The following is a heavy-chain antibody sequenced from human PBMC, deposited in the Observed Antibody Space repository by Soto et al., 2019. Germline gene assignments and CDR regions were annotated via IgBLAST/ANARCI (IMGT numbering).Heavy chain of an antibody. CDR3: ARHMGIYFHYGMEV. CDR1: GYSFTTYW. CDR2: IDPSDSYT. J-gene: IGHJ6*02. Sequence: EVQLVQSGAEVKKPGESLRISCKGSGYSFTTYWIAWVRQMPGKGLEWMGRIDPSDSYTNYSPSFQGHVTISVDKSISTAYLQWSSLKASDTAIYYCARHMGIYFHYGMEVWGQGTTVTVSS. D-gene: IGHD1-26*01. V-gene: IGHV5-10-1*01.